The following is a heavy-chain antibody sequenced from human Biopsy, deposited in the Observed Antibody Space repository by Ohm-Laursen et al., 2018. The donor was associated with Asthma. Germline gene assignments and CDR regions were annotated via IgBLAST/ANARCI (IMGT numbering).Heavy chain of an antibody. D-gene: IGHD3-9*01. CDR3: AKAERYFDWYWFDP. Sequence: GSSVKVSCNASGGTFSSYAISWVRQAPGQGLEWMGGIIPIFGTANYAQKFQGRVTITADESTSTAYMELSSLRAEDTAVYYCAKAERYFDWYWFDPWGQGTLVTVSS. CDR2: IIPIFGTA. J-gene: IGHJ5*02. CDR1: GGTFSSYA. V-gene: IGHV1-69*01.